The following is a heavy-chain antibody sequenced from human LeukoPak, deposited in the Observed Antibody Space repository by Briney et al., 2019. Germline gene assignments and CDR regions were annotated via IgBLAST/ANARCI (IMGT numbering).Heavy chain of an antibody. Sequence: GGSLRLSCAASGFTFSSYAMSWVRQAPGKGLEWVSAISGSGGSTYYADSVKGRFTISRDNSKNTLYLQVNSLRAEDTAVYYCAKKARAYYYYYMDVWGKGTTVTVSS. V-gene: IGHV3-23*01. CDR2: ISGSGGST. J-gene: IGHJ6*03. CDR3: AKKARAYYYYYMDV. CDR1: GFTFSSYA.